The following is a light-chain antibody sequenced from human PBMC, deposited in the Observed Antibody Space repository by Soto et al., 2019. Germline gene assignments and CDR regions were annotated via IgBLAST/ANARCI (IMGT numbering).Light chain of an antibody. Sequence: DIQMTQSPSSLSPSVGDRVTITCQASQDISKYLNWYQQKPGKAPKLLIYHSSNLETGVPSRFSGSGSGTHFTLTISSLQPEDIATYFSQQYDSFPRTFGQGTKLEIK. CDR3: QQYDSFPRT. CDR1: QDISKY. J-gene: IGKJ2*01. CDR2: HSS. V-gene: IGKV1-33*01.